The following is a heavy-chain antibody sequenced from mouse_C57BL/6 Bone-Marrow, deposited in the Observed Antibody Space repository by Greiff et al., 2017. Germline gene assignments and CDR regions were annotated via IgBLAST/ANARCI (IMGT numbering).Heavy chain of an antibody. CDR3: ARSGVLHRPFAY. Sequence: VQLQQSGAELARPGASVKLSCKASGYTFTSYGISWVKQRTGQGLEWIGEIYPRSGNTYYNEKFKGKATLTAYKSSSTAYMELRSLTSEDSAFYFCARSGVLHRPFAYWGQGTLGTVSA. D-gene: IGHD3-1*01. CDR2: IYPRSGNT. V-gene: IGHV1-81*01. CDR1: GYTFTSYG. J-gene: IGHJ3*01.